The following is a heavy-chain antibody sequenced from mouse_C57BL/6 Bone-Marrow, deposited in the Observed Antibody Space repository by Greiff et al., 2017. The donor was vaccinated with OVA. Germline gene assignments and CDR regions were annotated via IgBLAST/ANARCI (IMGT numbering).Heavy chain of an antibody. CDR3: AGGSRRVAY. V-gene: IGHV14-3*01. Sequence: EVQLQQSVAELVRPGASVKLSCTASGFNIKNTYMHWVKQRPEQGLEWIGRIDPANGNTKYASKFQGKATITADTSSNTAYLQLSSLTADDAAICYCAGGSRRVAYGGRGNVVPVSA. CDR1: GFNIKNTY. CDR2: IDPANGNT. J-gene: IGHJ3*01. D-gene: IGHD6-1*01.